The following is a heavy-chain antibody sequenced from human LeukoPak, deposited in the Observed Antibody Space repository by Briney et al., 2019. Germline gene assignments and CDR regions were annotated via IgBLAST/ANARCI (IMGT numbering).Heavy chain of an antibody. D-gene: IGHD3-3*01. J-gene: IGHJ6*03. V-gene: IGHV3-30-3*01. Sequence: GGSLRLSCAASGFTFSSYAMHWVRQAPGKGLEWVAVISYDGSNKYYADSVKGRFTISRDNSKNTLYLQMNSLRAEDTAVYYCARGLPYDFWSGYFPSDYYYYMDVWGKGTTVTVSS. CDR3: ARGLPYDFWSGYFPSDYYYYMDV. CDR2: ISYDGSNK. CDR1: GFTFSSYA.